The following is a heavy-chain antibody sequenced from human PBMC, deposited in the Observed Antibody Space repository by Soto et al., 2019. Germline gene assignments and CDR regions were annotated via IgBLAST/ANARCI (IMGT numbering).Heavy chain of an antibody. CDR3: ARGSAFIGLDY. V-gene: IGHV3-21*01. Sequence: GGSLRLSCAVSVFIFSRYSMNWVRQAPGKGLEWVSSIGTSGSYIYDTDSVKGRFTISRDNTKDSLYLQMNSLRAEDTAIYYCARGSAFIGLDYWGQGTPVTVSS. CDR2: IGTSGSYI. J-gene: IGHJ4*02. CDR1: VFIFSRYS. D-gene: IGHD1-26*01.